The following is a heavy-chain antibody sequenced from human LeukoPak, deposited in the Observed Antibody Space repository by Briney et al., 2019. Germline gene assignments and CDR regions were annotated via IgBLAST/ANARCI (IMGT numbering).Heavy chain of an antibody. V-gene: IGHV1-24*01. CDR3: ATYKARYSSGWYPRRRSSREAFDY. D-gene: IGHD6-19*01. J-gene: IGHJ4*02. CDR1: GYTLTELS. Sequence: ASVKVSCKVSGYTLTELSMHWVRQAPGKGLEWMGGFDPEDGETIYAQKFQGRVTMTEDTSTDTAYMELSSLRSEDTAVYYCATYKARYSSGWYPRRRSSREAFDYWGQGTLVTVSS. CDR2: FDPEDGET.